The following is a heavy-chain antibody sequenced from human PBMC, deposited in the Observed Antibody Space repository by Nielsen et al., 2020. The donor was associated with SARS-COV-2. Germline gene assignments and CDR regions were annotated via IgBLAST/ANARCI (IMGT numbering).Heavy chain of an antibody. Sequence: SETLSLTCTVSGGSVGSSSFYWSWMRQSPGKGLEWIGNNFYSGSTNYNPSLKSRVTISVDTSKNQFSLNLTSVTAADTAVYYCARDTRSAVAGGNFAYWGQGTLVTVSA. J-gene: IGHJ4*02. CDR2: NFYSGST. D-gene: IGHD6-19*01. V-gene: IGHV4-61*01. CDR3: ARDTRSAVAGGNFAY. CDR1: GGSVGSSSFY.